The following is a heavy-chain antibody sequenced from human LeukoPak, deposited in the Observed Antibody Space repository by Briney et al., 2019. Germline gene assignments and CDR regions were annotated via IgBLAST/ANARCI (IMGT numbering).Heavy chain of an antibody. CDR2: ISSSGSTI. CDR3: ASPAYCGGDYSGP. CDR1: GFTFSDYY. Sequence: GGSLRLSCAASGFTFSDYYMSWIRQAPGKGLEWVSYISSSGSTIYYADSVKGRFTISRDNSKNTLYLQMNSLRAEDTAVYYCASPAYCGGDYSGPWGQGTLVTVSS. J-gene: IGHJ5*02. V-gene: IGHV3-11*01. D-gene: IGHD2-21*02.